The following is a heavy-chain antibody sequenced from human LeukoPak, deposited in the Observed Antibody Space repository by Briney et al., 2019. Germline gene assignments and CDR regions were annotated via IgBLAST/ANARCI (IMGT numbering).Heavy chain of an antibody. CDR3: ARDLLYGDYGEVAFDI. Sequence: GDSVKVSCKASGYTFTSYDINWVRQATGQGLEWLGWMNPNSGNTGYAQKFQGRVTITRNTSISTAYMELSSLRSEDTAVYYCARDLLYGDYGEVAFDIWGQGTMVTVSS. CDR2: MNPNSGNT. V-gene: IGHV1-8*03. CDR1: GYTFTSYD. D-gene: IGHD4-17*01. J-gene: IGHJ3*02.